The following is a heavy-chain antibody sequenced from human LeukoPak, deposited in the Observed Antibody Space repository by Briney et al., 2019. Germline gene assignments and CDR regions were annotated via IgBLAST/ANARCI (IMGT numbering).Heavy chain of an antibody. CDR1: GYSFTSYW. CDR3: ARGEMRSVAPAASEGEGLFDP. D-gene: IGHD2-2*01. CDR2: IYPGDSDT. J-gene: IGHJ5*02. V-gene: IGHV5-51*01. Sequence: GESLKISCKGSGYSFTSYWIGWVRQMPGKGLEWMGIIYPGDSDTRYSPSFQGQVTISADKSISTAYLQWSSLKASDTAMYYCARGEMRSVAPAASEGEGLFDPWGQGTLVTVSS.